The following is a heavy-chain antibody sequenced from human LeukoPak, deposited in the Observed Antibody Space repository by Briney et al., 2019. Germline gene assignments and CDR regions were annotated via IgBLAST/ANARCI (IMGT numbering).Heavy chain of an antibody. CDR2: IIPIFGIS. J-gene: IGHJ4*02. CDR1: GGTFSSYA. D-gene: IGHD3-22*01. CDR3: ASDGVDYYDSSGSSQFDY. Sequence: SVKVSCKASGGTFSSYAISWVRQAPGQGLEWMGRIIPIFGISNYAQKFQCRVTITADKSTSTPYMELSSLRSEDTAVYYCASDGVDYYDSSGSSQFDYWGQGTLVTVSS. V-gene: IGHV1-69*04.